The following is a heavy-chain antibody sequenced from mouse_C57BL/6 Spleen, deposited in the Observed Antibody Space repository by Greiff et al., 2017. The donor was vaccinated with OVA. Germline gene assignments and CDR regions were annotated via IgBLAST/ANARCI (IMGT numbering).Heavy chain of an antibody. CDR1: GYAFSSYW. CDR3: ARGEGYFDY. V-gene: IGHV1-80*01. Sequence: VQLQQSGAELVKPGASVKISCKASGYAFSSYWMTWVKQRPGKGLEWIGQIYPGDGDTNYNGKFKGKATLTADKSSSTAYMQLSSLTSEDSAVYFCARGEGYFDYWGQGTTLTVSS. CDR2: IYPGDGDT. J-gene: IGHJ2*01.